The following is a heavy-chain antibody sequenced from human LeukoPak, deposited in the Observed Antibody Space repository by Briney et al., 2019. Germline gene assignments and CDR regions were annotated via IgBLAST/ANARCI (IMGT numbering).Heavy chain of an antibody. CDR2: ISGSSSYI. V-gene: IGHV3-21*01. J-gene: IGHJ4*02. Sequence: GGSLRLSCAASGFTFSSDSMNWVRQAPGKGLEWVSSISGSSSYIYYADSVKGRFTISRDNSKNTLYLQMNSLRAEDTAVYYCARGARVLLWFGELLNHLDYWGQGTLVTVSS. CDR3: ARGARVLLWFGELLNHLDY. CDR1: GFTFSSDS. D-gene: IGHD3-10*01.